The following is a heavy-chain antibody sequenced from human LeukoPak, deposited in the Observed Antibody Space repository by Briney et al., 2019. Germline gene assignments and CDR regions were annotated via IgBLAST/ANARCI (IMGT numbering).Heavy chain of an antibody. CDR2: IRYDGSNK. V-gene: IGHV3-30*02. J-gene: IGHJ6*03. CDR1: GFTFSSYG. D-gene: IGHD2-2*01. Sequence: GGSLRLSCAASGFTFSSYGMHWIRQAPGKGLEWVAFIRYDGSNKYYADSVKGRFTISRDNSKNTLYLQMNSLRAEDTAVYYCAKDGDCSSTSCYVPLAYYYYYMDVWGKGTTVTVSS. CDR3: AKDGDCSSTSCYVPLAYYYYYMDV.